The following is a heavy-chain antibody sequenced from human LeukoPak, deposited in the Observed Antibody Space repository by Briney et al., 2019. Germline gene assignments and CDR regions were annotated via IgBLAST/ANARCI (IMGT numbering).Heavy chain of an antibody. V-gene: IGHV4-4*07. CDR3: ARVLGWAGFDY. J-gene: IGHJ4*02. CDR2: IYSSGST. Sequence: SETLSLTCTVSGGSLSSFYWSWFRQPAGMGLEWIGRIYSSGSTNYNPSLKSRLTMSVDTSKNQFSLRLSSVTAADTAVYYCARVLGWAGFDYWGQGTLVTVSS. D-gene: IGHD6-19*01. CDR1: GGSLSSFY.